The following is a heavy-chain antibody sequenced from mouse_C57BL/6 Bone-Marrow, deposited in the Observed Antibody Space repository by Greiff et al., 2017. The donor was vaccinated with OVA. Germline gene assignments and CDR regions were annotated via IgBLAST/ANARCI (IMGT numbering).Heavy chain of an antibody. CDR3: AREGLGRGWYFDV. J-gene: IGHJ1*03. D-gene: IGHD4-1*01. CDR1: GFTFSDYG. V-gene: IGHV5-15*01. CDR2: ISNLAYSI. Sequence: EVQGVESGGGLVQPGGSLKLSCAASGFTFSDYGMAWVRQAPRKGPEWVAFISNLAYSIYYADTVTGRFTISRENAKNTLYLEMSSLRSEDTAMYYCAREGLGRGWYFDVWGTGTTVTVSS.